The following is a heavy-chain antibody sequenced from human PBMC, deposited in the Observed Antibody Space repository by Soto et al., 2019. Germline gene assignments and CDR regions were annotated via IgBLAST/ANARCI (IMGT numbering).Heavy chain of an antibody. Sequence: ASGKVSCKATGYTFSSYDINWVRQATGQVLEWMGWMNPNSGQAGYAQKFQGRLTITRYPSITTAYIELSNLGPEGTAVYYCARVSHYGSGGYQLFHYSYAMEAWRQGTPVMVCS. D-gene: IGHD3-10*01. V-gene: IGHV1-8*01. CDR3: ARVSHYGSGGYQLFHYSYAMEA. J-gene: IGHJ6*02. CDR2: MNPNSGQA. CDR1: GYTFSSYD.